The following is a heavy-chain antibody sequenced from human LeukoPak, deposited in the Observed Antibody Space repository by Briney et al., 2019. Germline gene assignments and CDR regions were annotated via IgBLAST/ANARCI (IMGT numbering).Heavy chain of an antibody. CDR2: IKTDGSST. CDR3: VRGRGYSYGHLGLGFDY. Sequence: GGSLRLSCAASGFTFSSYWMHWVRQAPGKGLVWVSRIKTDGSSTDYADSVKGRFTISRDNAKNSLYLQMNSLRAEDTAVYYCVRGRGYSYGHLGLGFDYWGQGTLVTVSS. V-gene: IGHV3-74*01. J-gene: IGHJ4*02. D-gene: IGHD5-18*01. CDR1: GFTFSSYW.